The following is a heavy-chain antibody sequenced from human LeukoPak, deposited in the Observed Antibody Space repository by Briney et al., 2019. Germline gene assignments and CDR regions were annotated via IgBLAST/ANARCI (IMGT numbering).Heavy chain of an antibody. CDR3: ARGSSGWYNT. Sequence: GGSLRLSCAASEFTFSSYGMHWVRQAPGKGLEWVAVISYDGSNKYYADSVKGRFTISRDNSKNTLYLQMNSLRSEDTAVYYCARGSSGWYNTWGQGTLVTVSS. CDR2: ISYDGSNK. CDR1: EFTFSSYG. J-gene: IGHJ5*02. D-gene: IGHD6-19*01. V-gene: IGHV3-30*03.